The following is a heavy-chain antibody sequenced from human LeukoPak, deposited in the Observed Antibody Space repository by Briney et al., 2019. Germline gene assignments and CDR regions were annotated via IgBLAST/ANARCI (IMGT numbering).Heavy chain of an antibody. CDR3: AREAPRSYYYDSSSYYSDY. CDR2: IFYSGST. J-gene: IGHJ4*02. D-gene: IGHD3-22*01. Sequence: SETLSLTCTVSGVSISSTGYFWSWIRQHPGKGLEWIGYIFYSGSTNYNPSLKSRVTISVDTSKNQFSLKLSSVTAADTAVYYCAREAPRSYYYDSSSYYSDYWGQGTLVTVSS. CDR1: GVSISSTGYF. V-gene: IGHV4-31*03.